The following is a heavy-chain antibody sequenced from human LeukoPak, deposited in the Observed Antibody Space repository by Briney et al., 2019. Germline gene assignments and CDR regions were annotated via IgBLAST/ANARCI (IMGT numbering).Heavy chain of an antibody. Sequence: SVKVSCKASGGTFSSYAISWVRQAPGQGLEWMGGIIPIFGTANYAQKFQGRVTITADESTSTAYMELSSLRSEDTAVYYCAREAYCSSTSCYIKGMDVWGQGTTVTVSS. CDR2: IIPIFGTA. J-gene: IGHJ6*02. D-gene: IGHD2-2*02. V-gene: IGHV1-69*13. CDR3: AREAYCSSTSCYIKGMDV. CDR1: GGTFSSYA.